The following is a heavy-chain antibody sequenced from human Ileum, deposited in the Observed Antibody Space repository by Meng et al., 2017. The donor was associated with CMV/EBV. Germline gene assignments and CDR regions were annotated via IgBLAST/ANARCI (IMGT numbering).Heavy chain of an antibody. Sequence: VEVQHADPCFVQPSDTLSLHCTVSGCSISGYYWSWIRQSAGKGLEWIGRVHTSGSTDYNPSLKSRVTMSGDVSKNQFSLKLTSVTAADTAVYYCVKDRSNTWNKDWFDPWGQGTLVTVSS. D-gene: IGHD1/OR15-1a*01. CDR2: VHTSGST. V-gene: IGHV4-4*07. CDR3: VKDRSNTWNKDWFDP. CDR1: GCSISGYY. J-gene: IGHJ5*02.